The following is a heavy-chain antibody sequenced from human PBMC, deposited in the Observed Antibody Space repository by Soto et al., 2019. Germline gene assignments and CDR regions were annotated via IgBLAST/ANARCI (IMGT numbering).Heavy chain of an antibody. V-gene: IGHV4-34*01. Sequence: SETLSLTCAVYGGSFSGYYWSWIRQPPGKGLEWIGEINHSGSTNYNPSLKSRVTISVDTSKNQFSLKLSSVTAADTAVYYCARRRALLMVYAHRGTFDPRGQGTLVTVSS. D-gene: IGHD2-8*01. CDR3: ARRRALLMVYAHRGTFDP. CDR2: INHSGST. CDR1: GGSFSGYY. J-gene: IGHJ5*02.